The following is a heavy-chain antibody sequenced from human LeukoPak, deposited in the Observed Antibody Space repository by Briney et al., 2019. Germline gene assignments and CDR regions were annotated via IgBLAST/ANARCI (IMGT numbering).Heavy chain of an antibody. D-gene: IGHD5-18*01. Sequence: GGSLRLSCAASGFTFSSYEMNWVRQAPGKGLEWVSYISSSGSTIYYADSVKGRFTISRDNAKNSLYLQMNSLRAEDTAVYYCARVGRLQLWLVGDFDYWGQGTLVTVSS. CDR1: GFTFSSYE. V-gene: IGHV3-48*03. CDR3: ARVGRLQLWLVGDFDY. CDR2: ISSSGSTI. J-gene: IGHJ4*02.